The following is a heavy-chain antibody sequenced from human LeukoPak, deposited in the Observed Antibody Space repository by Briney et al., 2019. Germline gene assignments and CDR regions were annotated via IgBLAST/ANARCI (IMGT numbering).Heavy chain of an antibody. D-gene: IGHD6-13*01. CDR2: INADNGNT. V-gene: IGHV1-18*01. CDR1: GYTFTSYG. J-gene: IGHJ4*02. CDR3: AREAAAGWIDY. Sequence: ASVKVSCKASGYTFTSYGISWVRQAPGQGLEWMGWINADNGNTNHARKLQGRVTMTTDTSTSTAYMELRGLRSDDTAVYYCAREAAAGWIDYWGQGTLVTVSS.